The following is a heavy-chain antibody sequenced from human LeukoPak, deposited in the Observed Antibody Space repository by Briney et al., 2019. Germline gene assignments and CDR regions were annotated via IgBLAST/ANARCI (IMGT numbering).Heavy chain of an antibody. CDR2: ISGSGGST. V-gene: IGHV3-23*01. Sequence: SGGSLRLSCAASGFTFSSYGMSWVRQAPGKGLEWVSAISGSGGSTYYADSVKGRFTISRDNSKNTLYLQMNSLRAEDTAVYYCAKGPSAGYFPFDYWGQGTLVTVSS. D-gene: IGHD3-22*01. CDR1: GFTFSSYG. J-gene: IGHJ4*02. CDR3: AKGPSAGYFPFDY.